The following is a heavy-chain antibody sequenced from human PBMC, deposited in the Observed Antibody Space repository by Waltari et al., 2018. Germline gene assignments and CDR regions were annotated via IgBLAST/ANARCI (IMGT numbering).Heavy chain of an antibody. CDR2: IYYSGST. Sequence: QVQLQESGPGLVKPSETLSLTCTVSGGSISSYYWSWIRQPPGKGLEWIGYIYYSGSTNYNPSLKSRVTISVGTSKNQFSLKLSSVTAADTAVYYCARSNYYYYYMDVWGKGTTVTVSS. CDR3: ARSNYYYYYMDV. J-gene: IGHJ6*03. V-gene: IGHV4-59*01. CDR1: GGSISSYY.